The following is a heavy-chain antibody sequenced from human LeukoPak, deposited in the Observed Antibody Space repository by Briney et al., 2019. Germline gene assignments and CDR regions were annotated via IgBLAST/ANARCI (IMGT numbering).Heavy chain of an antibody. V-gene: IGHV1-2*02. CDR3: ARDPYCSGGSCYSGEDP. CDR2: INPNSGGT. J-gene: IGHJ5*02. CDR1: GYTFTGYY. D-gene: IGHD2-15*01. Sequence: ASVKVSCKASGYTFTGYYMHWVRQAPGQGLEWMGWINPNSGGTNYAQKFQGRVTMTRDTSISTAYMELSRPRSDDTAVYYCARDPYCSGGSCYSGEDPWGQGTLVTVSS.